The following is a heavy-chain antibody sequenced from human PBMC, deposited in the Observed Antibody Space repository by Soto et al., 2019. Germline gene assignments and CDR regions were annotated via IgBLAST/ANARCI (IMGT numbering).Heavy chain of an antibody. D-gene: IGHD4-17*01. Sequence: LRLSCAASGFTFTYAWMSWVRQAPVKGPEWVGRIKSKTDGGTTDYAAPVKGRFTISRDDSKDTLYLQMNGLKIEDTAVYYCTHDYGDYRYYFDYWGPGTLVTVYS. CDR2: IKSKTDGGTT. J-gene: IGHJ4*02. CDR1: GFTFTYAW. CDR3: THDYGDYRYYFDY. V-gene: IGHV3-15*01.